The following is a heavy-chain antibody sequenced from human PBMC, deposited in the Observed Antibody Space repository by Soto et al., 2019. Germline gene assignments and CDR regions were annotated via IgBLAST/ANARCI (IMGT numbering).Heavy chain of an antibody. CDR1: GGTFSSYA. V-gene: IGHV1-69*01. CDR3: AIRIAAAFYYYYGMDV. CDR2: IIPILGTA. Sequence: QVQLVQSGAEVKKPGSSVKVSCKASGGTFSSYAISWVRQAPGQGLEWMGGIIPILGTANYAQKFQGRVTITADESTSTAYMELSSLRSEDTAVYYCAIRIAAAFYYYYGMDVWGQGTTVTVSS. D-gene: IGHD6-13*01. J-gene: IGHJ6*02.